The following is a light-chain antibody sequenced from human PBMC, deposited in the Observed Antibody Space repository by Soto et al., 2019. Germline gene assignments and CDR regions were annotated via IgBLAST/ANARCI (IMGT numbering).Light chain of an antibody. V-gene: IGKV1-9*01. J-gene: IGKJ4*01. CDR2: DAS. CDR1: QDINSH. CDR3: QQLNTYPLT. Sequence: IQLTQSPSSLSASLGDRVTITFRASQDINSHLVWFHQKPGEAPKLLIYDASTLQSGVPTRFSGSGSGTDFTLTISSLQPEDFATYYCQQLNTYPLTFGGGTKVDIK.